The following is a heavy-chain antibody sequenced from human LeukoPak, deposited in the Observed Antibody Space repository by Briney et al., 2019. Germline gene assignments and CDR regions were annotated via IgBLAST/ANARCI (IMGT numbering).Heavy chain of an antibody. V-gene: IGHV4-34*01. J-gene: IGHJ4*02. D-gene: IGHD6-19*01. CDR1: GGPFSGYY. CDR3: ARANGIAVAGYYFDY. Sequence: SETLSLICAVYGGPFSGYYWSWIRQPPGKGLEWIGEINHSGSTNYNPSLKSRVTISVDTSKNRFSLKLSSVTAADTAVYYCARANGIAVAGYYFDYWGQGTLVTVSS. CDR2: INHSGST.